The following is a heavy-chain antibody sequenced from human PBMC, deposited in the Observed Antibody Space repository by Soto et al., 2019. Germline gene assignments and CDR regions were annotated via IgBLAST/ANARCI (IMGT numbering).Heavy chain of an antibody. V-gene: IGHV1-69*13. CDR1: GGTFSSYA. J-gene: IGHJ6*02. CDR3: ARDRYSYGYGKYYYGMDV. CDR2: IIPIFGTA. D-gene: IGHD5-18*01. Sequence: SVKVSCKASGGTFSSYAISWVRQAPGQGLEWMGGIIPIFGTANYAQKFQGRVTITADESTSTAYMELSSLRSEDTAVYYCARDRYSYGYGKYYYGMDVWGQGTTVTVSS.